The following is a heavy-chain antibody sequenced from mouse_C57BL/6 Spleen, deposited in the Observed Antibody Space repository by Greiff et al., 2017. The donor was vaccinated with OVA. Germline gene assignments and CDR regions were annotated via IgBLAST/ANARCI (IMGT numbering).Heavy chain of an antibody. D-gene: IGHD2-5*01. CDR1: GYTFTSYW. V-gene: IGHV1-64*01. J-gene: IGHJ2*01. Sequence: QVQLQQPGAELVKPGASVKLSCKASGYTFTSYWMHWVKQRPGQGLEWMGMIHPNSGSTNYNEKFKSKATLTVDKSSSTAYMQRSSLTSEDSAVYYCANSNYVDYFDYWGQGTTLTVSS. CDR3: ANSNYVDYFDY. CDR2: IHPNSGST.